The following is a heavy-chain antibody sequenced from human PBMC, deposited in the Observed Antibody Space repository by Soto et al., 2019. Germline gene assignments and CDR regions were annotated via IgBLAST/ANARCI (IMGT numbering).Heavy chain of an antibody. Sequence: VQLVETGGGSIQPGGSLRLSCAASGFTVSDYYMTWVRQAPGKGLEWVSVIYGGGRTYYADSVKGRFTISRDNSKNTLYLQMDRLRDADSAVYYCGRGEHIVALKSSNYYFDFWGQGTLVTVSS. CDR2: IYGGGRT. CDR3: GRGEHIVALKSSNYYFDF. CDR1: GFTVSDYY. D-gene: IGHD5-12*01. V-gene: IGHV3-53*02. J-gene: IGHJ4*02.